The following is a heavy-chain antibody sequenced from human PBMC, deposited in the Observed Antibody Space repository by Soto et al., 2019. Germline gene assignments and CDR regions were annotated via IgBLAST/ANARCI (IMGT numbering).Heavy chain of an antibody. J-gene: IGHJ4*02. V-gene: IGHV3-11*06. D-gene: IGHD6-13*01. CDR2: ISSSSSYT. Sequence: GRSLRLSCAAYGFTFSDYYMSWIRQAPGKGLEWVSYISSSSSYTNYADSVKGRFTISRDNAKNSLYLQMNSLRAEDTAVYYCARAPRGQPTSCSRFDYWGQGTLVTVSS. CDR1: GFTFSDYY. CDR3: ARAPRGQPTSCSRFDY.